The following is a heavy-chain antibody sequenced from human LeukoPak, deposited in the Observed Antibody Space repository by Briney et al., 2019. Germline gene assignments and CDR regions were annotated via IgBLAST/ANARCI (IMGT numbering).Heavy chain of an antibody. CDR3: ARRGGYYDFWSDEYFQH. CDR2: IIPILGIA. D-gene: IGHD3-3*01. CDR1: GGTFSSYT. J-gene: IGHJ1*01. Sequence: SVTVSCKASGGTFSSYTISWVRQAPGQGPEWMGRIIPILGIANYAQKFQGRVTITADKSTSTAYMELSSLRSEDTAVYYCARRGGYYDFWSDEYFQHWGQGTLVTVSS. V-gene: IGHV1-69*02.